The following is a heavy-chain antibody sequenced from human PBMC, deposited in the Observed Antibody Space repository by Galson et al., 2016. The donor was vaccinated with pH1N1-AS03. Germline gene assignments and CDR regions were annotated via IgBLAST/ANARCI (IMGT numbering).Heavy chain of an antibody. D-gene: IGHD4-17*01. J-gene: IGHJ5*02. V-gene: IGHV2-70*11. CDR2: IDWNDNK. CDR1: GFSLSTSGMC. CDR3: ARFHYGDYSGWFDP. Sequence: PALVKPTQTLTLTCTFSGFSLSTSGMCVCWIRQPPGKALEWLARIDWNDNKYYSTSLKTRLTISKDTSKNQVVLTMTNMDPVDTATYYCARFHYGDYSGWFDPWGQGTLVTVSS.